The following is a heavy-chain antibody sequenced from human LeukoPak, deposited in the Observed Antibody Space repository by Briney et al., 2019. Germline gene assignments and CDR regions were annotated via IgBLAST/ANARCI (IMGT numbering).Heavy chain of an antibody. CDR1: GFTFSSYS. D-gene: IGHD2-2*01. Sequence: GSLRLSCAASGFTFSSYSMNWVRQAPGKGLEWVSSISSSSSYIYYADSVKGRFTISRDNAKNSLYLQMNSLRAEDTAVYYCARVGDIVVVPAALGGDYFDYWGQGTLVTVSS. CDR2: ISSSSSYI. J-gene: IGHJ4*02. V-gene: IGHV3-21*01. CDR3: ARVGDIVVVPAALGGDYFDY.